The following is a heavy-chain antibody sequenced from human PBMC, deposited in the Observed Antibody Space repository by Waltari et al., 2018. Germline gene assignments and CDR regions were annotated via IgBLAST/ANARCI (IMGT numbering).Heavy chain of an antibody. CDR2: IRSKAYGGTT. V-gene: IGHV3-49*03. D-gene: IGHD3-22*01. CDR3: TSPGGHYDSRGRDAFDI. Sequence: EVQLVESGGGLVQPGRSLRLSCTASGFTFGDYAMSWFRQAPGKGLEWVGFIRSKAYGGTTEYAASVKGRFTISRDDSKSIAYLQMNSLKTEDTAVYYCTSPGGHYDSRGRDAFDIWGQGTMVTVSS. CDR1: GFTFGDYA. J-gene: IGHJ3*02.